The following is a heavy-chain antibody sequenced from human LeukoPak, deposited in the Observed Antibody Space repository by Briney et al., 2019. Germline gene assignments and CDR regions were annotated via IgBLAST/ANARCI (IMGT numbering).Heavy chain of an antibody. CDR3: ARAEKAVTGTLDS. CDR1: GDSISNYY. V-gene: IGHV4-59*01. J-gene: IGHJ4*02. D-gene: IGHD6-19*01. CDR2: MYNRGST. Sequence: SETLSLTCTVSGDSISNYYWSWIRQSPGKELEWIGYMYNRGSTIYNPSLKSRVTISTDSSKNQFSLRLTSVTAADTAVYYCARAEKAVTGTLDSWGQGTLITVSS.